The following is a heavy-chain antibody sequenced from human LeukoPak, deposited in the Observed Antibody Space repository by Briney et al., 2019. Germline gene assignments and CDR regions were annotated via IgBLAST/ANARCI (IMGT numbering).Heavy chain of an antibody. CDR1: GFTFSSYA. CDR3: ARADGDSGFDY. D-gene: IGHD4-17*01. V-gene: IGHV3-23*01. Sequence: GGSLRLSCAASGFTFSSYAMSWVRQAPGKGLEWVSAISGSGGSTYYADSVKGRFTISRDNSKNTLYLQMNSPRAEDTAVYYCARADGDSGFDYWGQGTLVTVSS. J-gene: IGHJ4*02. CDR2: ISGSGGST.